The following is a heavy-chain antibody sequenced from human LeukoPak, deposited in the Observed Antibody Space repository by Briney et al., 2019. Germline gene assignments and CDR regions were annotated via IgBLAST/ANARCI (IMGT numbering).Heavy chain of an antibody. D-gene: IGHD2-15*01. CDR1: GGSISSYY. V-gene: IGHV4-59*08. J-gene: IGHJ4*02. CDR2: IYYSGST. Sequence: PSETLSHTCTVSGGSISSYYWSWIRQPPGKGLEWIGYIYYSGSTNYNPSLKSRVTISVDTSKNQFSLKLSSVTAADTAVYYCARHLRIAYFDYWGQGTLVTVSS. CDR3: ARHLRIAYFDY.